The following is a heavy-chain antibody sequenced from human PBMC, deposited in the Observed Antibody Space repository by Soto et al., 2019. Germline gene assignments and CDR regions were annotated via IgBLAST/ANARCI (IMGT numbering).Heavy chain of an antibody. V-gene: IGHV4-34*01. J-gene: IGHJ4*02. CDR2: INHSGST. CDR3: ARGRPGGYSGYDPYFDY. Sequence: SETLSLTCAVYGGSFSGYYWSWVRQPPGKGLEWIGEINHSGSTNYNPSLKSRVTISVDTSKNQFSLKLSSVTAADTAVYYCARGRPGGYSGYDPYFDYWGQGTLVTVSS. CDR1: GGSFSGYY. D-gene: IGHD5-12*01.